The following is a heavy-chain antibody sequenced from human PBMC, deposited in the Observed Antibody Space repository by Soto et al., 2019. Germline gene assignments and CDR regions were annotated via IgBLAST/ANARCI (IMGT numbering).Heavy chain of an antibody. CDR3: ARVDGSPRDWFDP. Sequence: QVQLRESGPRLVEPSQTLSLPCSVSGTSLTTGGYYWTWIRQIPGKDLHWIGHVHDTGNAYYNESLKNRVTMAVDPAKSQFSLRLRSVTAADTAVYFCARVDGSPRDWFDPWGQGIQVT. V-gene: IGHV4-31*03. CDR2: VHDTGNA. D-gene: IGHD6-19*01. CDR1: GTSLTTGGYY. J-gene: IGHJ5*02.